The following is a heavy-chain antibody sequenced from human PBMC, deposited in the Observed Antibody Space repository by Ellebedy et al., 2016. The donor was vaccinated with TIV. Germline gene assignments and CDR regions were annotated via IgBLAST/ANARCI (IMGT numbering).Heavy chain of an antibody. J-gene: IGHJ3*01. Sequence: GESLKISCAASRFSFSSYWMSWVRQAPGKGLEWVANIRVDGNEKYYVDSVKGRFTTSRDNAKSSLYLQMNSLRVEDTALYYCATDGSYGDYLFPQHAFVFWGQGTMVTVSS. CDR1: RFSFSSYW. CDR3: ATDGSYGDYLFPQHAFVF. V-gene: IGHV3-7*01. CDR2: IRVDGNEK. D-gene: IGHD4-17*01.